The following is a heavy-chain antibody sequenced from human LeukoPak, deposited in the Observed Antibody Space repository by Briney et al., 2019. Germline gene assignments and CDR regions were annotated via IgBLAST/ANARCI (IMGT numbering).Heavy chain of an antibody. J-gene: IGHJ4*02. V-gene: IGHV3-48*04. CDR3: VKDDGWVQYAS. Sequence: GVSLRLSCVASGFTFSSYAMHWIRQAPGKGLEWVSYFSDSGSSIFYADSGKARFPISRENAKKSLYLQMNSLRVDDTAVYYCVKDDGWVQYASWGQGTLVTVSS. CDR2: FSDSGSSI. D-gene: IGHD5-24*01. CDR1: GFTFSSYA.